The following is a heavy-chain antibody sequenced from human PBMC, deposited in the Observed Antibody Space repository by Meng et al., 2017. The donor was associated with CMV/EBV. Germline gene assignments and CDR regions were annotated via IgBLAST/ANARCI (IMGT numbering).Heavy chain of an antibody. CDR3: ARDRRYCSSTSCYPPYYYYYGMDV. J-gene: IGHJ6*02. V-gene: IGHV3-11*01. CDR2: ISSSGSTI. D-gene: IGHD2-2*01. CDR1: GFTFSDYY. Sequence: GGPLRLSCAASGFTFSDYYMSWIRQAPGKGLEWVSYISSSGSTIYYADSVKGRFTISRDNAKNSLYLQMNSLRAEDTAVYYCARDRRYCSSTSCYPPYYYYYGMDVWGQGTTVTVSS.